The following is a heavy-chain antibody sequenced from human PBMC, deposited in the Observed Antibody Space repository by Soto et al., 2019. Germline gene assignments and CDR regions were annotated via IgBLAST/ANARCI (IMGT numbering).Heavy chain of an antibody. J-gene: IGHJ5*02. V-gene: IGHV3-23*01. CDR1: GFSFSNYG. CDR3: AKDPDYSIVSFDP. D-gene: IGHD3-10*01. CDR2: ISGSGGST. Sequence: PGGSLRLSCAASGFSFSNYGMSWVRQAPGKGLEWVSAISGSGGSTYYADSVKGRFTISRDNSKNTLYLQMNSLRAEDTAVYYCAKDPDYSIVSFDPWGQGTLVTVSS.